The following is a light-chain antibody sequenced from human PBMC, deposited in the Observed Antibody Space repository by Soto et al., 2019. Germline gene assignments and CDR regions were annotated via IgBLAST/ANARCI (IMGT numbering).Light chain of an antibody. V-gene: IGKV3-11*01. CDR2: DAS. CDR3: QQRRDWHLT. Sequence: EIVLTQSPATLSLSPGERATLSCRASQSLGYYLAWFQQKRGQAPRLLIYDASNRASGIPARFSGSGSGTDFTLTISSLDPEDFAVYYCQQRRDWHLTFGGGTKVEIK. J-gene: IGKJ4*01. CDR1: QSLGYY.